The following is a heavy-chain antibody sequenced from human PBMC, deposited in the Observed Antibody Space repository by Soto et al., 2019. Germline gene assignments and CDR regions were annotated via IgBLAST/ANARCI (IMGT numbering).Heavy chain of an antibody. Sequence: ASVKVSCKASGYTFTSYGISWVRQAPGQGLEWMGWISGYNGNTNYAQKLQGRVTMTTDTSTNTAYMELRSLRSDDTAVYYCARLADSSRYEGVDYHYATDVWGQGTTVTVSS. V-gene: IGHV1-18*04. CDR1: GYTFTSYG. J-gene: IGHJ6*02. D-gene: IGHD3-22*01. CDR3: ARLADSSRYEGVDYHYATDV. CDR2: ISGYNGNT.